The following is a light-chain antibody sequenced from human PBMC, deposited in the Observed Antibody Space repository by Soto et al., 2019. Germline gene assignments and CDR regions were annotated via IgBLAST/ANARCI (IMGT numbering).Light chain of an antibody. V-gene: IGKV3-11*01. Sequence: EIVLTQSPATLSLSPGERATLSCGASQSLSSSLAWYQQKPGQAPRLLIYDASNRATGVPARFSGSGSGTDFTLTISSLEPEDFAVYYCQQRASWLRTFGQGTKVDTK. J-gene: IGKJ1*01. CDR2: DAS. CDR1: QSLSSS. CDR3: QQRASWLRT.